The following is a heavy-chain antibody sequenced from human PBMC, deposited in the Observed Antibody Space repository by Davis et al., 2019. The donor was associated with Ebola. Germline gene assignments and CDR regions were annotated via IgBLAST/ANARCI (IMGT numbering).Heavy chain of an antibody. CDR2: INPDGSFT. V-gene: IGHV3-74*01. CDR3: ARSSYQPDY. CDR1: GFTFSTYA. Sequence: PGGSLRLSCEASGFTFSTYAMTWVRQTPGKGLVWVSRINPDGSFTDYADSVKGRFSISRDSTSNTLYLQMNGLRAEDTAVYYCARSSYQPDYWGQGTLVTVSS. D-gene: IGHD2-2*01. J-gene: IGHJ4*02.